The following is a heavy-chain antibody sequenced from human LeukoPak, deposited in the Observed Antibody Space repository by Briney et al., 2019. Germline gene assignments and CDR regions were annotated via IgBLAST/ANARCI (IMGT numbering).Heavy chain of an antibody. J-gene: IGHJ4*02. CDR1: GASISSFY. CDR3: ATRYSSSSGFDY. D-gene: IGHD6-6*01. V-gene: IGHV4-4*09. Sequence: PSETLSLTCTVSGASISSFYWSWIRQPPGKGLEWIGYVYTSGSSNYSPSLLSRVTISVDTSKNQFSLKLSSVTAADTAVYYCATRYSSSSGFDYWGQGTLVTVSS. CDR2: VYTSGSS.